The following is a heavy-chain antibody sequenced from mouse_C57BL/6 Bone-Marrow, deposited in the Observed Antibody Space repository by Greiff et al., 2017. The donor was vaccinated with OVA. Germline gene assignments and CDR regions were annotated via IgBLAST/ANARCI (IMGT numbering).Heavy chain of an antibody. CDR3: AGDYGGYFDV. CDR1: GYAFSSYW. D-gene: IGHD1-1*01. V-gene: IGHV1-80*01. Sequence: QVQLQQSGAELVKPGASVKISCKASGYAFSSYWMHWVKQRPGKGLEWIGQIYPGDGDTNYNGKFKGKATLTADKSSSTAYMQLSSLTSEDSAVYFGAGDYGGYFDVWGTGTTVTVSS. J-gene: IGHJ1*03. CDR2: IYPGDGDT.